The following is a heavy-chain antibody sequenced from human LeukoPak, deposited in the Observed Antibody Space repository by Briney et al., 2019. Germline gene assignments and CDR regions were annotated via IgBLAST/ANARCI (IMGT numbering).Heavy chain of an antibody. CDR2: INPNSGDT. D-gene: IGHD3-22*01. Sequence: ASVKVSCKASGYTFTGYYMHWVRQAPGQGLELMGWINPNSGDTSYAQKVQGRVTMTRDTSISTAYMELSRLRSDDTAVYYCAREDYDSSGEYFQHWGQGTLVTVSS. J-gene: IGHJ1*01. CDR1: GYTFTGYY. V-gene: IGHV1-2*02. CDR3: AREDYDSSGEYFQH.